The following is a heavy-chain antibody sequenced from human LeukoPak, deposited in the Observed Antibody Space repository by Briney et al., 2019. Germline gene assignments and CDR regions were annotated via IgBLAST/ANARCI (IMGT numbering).Heavy chain of an antibody. V-gene: IGHV1-69*05. CDR1: GGTFRSYA. CDR2: IIPIFGTA. D-gene: IGHD7-27*01. Sequence: SVKVSCKASGGTFRSYAFNWVRQAPGQGLEWMGGIIPIFGTANYAQKFQGRVTITTDESTSTAYTELSSLRSEDTAVYYCARYNWGSNYYYYMDVWGKGTTVTVSS. J-gene: IGHJ6*03. CDR3: ARYNWGSNYYYYMDV.